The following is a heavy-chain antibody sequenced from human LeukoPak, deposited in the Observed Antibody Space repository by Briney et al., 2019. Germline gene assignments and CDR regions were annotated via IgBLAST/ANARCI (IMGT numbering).Heavy chain of an antibody. D-gene: IGHD3-10*02. CDR3: AELGITMIGGV. CDR1: GFTFSSYW. CDR2: ISSSSSYI. Sequence: PGGSLRLSCAASGFTFSSYWMHWVRQAPGKGLEWVSSISSSSSYIYYADSVKGRFTISRDNAKNSLYLQMNSLRAEDTAVYYCAELGITMIGGVWGKGTTVTISS. V-gene: IGHV3-21*01. J-gene: IGHJ6*04.